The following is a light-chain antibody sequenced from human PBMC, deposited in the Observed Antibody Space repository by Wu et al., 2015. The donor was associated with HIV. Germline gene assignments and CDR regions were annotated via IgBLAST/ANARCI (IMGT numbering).Light chain of an antibody. Sequence: EIVLTQSPGTLSLSPGERGTLSCRASRSVSSNYLAWYQQRPGQAPRLLIYDASNRATGIPDRFSGSGSGTDFTLTISRLEPEDFAVYSCQQYGSYPITFGQGTRLEIK. CDR3: QQYGSYPIT. V-gene: IGKV3-20*01. J-gene: IGKJ5*01. CDR2: DAS. CDR1: RSVSSNY.